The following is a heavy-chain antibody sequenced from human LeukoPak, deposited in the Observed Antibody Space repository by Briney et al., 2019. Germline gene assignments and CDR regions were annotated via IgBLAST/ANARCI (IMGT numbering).Heavy chain of an antibody. Sequence: GGSLRLSYAASGFTFSNAWMSWVRQAPGKGLEWVGRIKSKTDGGTTDYAAPVKGRFTISRDDSKNTLYLQMNSLKTEDTAVYYCTTEDTPYGPIDYWGQGTLVTVSS. V-gene: IGHV3-15*01. J-gene: IGHJ4*02. CDR3: TTEDTPYGPIDY. D-gene: IGHD4-17*01. CDR1: GFTFSNAW. CDR2: IKSKTDGGTT.